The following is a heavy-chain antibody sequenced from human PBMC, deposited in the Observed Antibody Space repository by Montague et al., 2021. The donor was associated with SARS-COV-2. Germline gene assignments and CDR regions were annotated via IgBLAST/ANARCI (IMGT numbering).Heavy chain of an antibody. Sequence: SETRSLTCTVSGGSIRGYYWTWIRQPPGKGLEWIGYIFYNGDTNYNPSLKSRVSISVGTSKNQFSLKLIAVTAADTAVYYCARQNSGTDHYDAFDFWGQGTMVTVSS. J-gene: IGHJ3*01. CDR1: GGSIRGYY. D-gene: IGHD1-26*01. V-gene: IGHV4-59*08. CDR2: IFYNGDT. CDR3: ARQNSGTDHYDAFDF.